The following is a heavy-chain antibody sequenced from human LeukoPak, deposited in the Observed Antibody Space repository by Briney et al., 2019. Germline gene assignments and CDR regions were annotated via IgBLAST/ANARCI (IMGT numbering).Heavy chain of an antibody. J-gene: IGHJ5*02. V-gene: IGHV1-8*01. CDR2: MNPNSGNT. CDR1: GYTFTSYD. Sequence: ASVKVSCKASGYTFTSYDINWVRQATGQGLGWMGWMNPNSGNTGYAQKFQGRVTMTRNTSISTAYMELSSLRSEDTAVYYCARGPLLWFGELSGNWFDPWGQGTLVTVSS. CDR3: ARGPLLWFGELSGNWFDP. D-gene: IGHD3-10*01.